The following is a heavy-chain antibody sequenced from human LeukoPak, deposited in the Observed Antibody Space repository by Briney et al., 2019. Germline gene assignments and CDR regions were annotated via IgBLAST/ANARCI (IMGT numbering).Heavy chain of an antibody. V-gene: IGHV3-23*01. CDR2: ISADGYNT. Sequence: GGSLRLSCAASGLAFSTCAMDWVRQAPGKGLEWVSGISADGYNTYYADSVKGRFTISRDNSKDSLYLQMNSLRAEDTAVYYCARRYFDYWGQGTLVTVSS. CDR1: GLAFSTCA. CDR3: ARRYFDY. J-gene: IGHJ4*02.